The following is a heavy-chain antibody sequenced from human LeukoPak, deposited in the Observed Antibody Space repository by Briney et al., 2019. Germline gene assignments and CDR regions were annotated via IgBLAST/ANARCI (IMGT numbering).Heavy chain of an antibody. CDR1: GGSISSYY. D-gene: IGHD3-22*01. J-gene: IGHJ2*01. V-gene: IGHV4-59*01. CDR2: IYYSGST. Sequence: SETLSLTCTVSGGSISSYYWSWIRQPPGKGLEWIGYIYYSGSTNYNPSLKSRVTISVDTSKNQFSLKLSSVTAADTAVYYCARKARTYYYDSSGSYWYFDLWGRGTLVTVSS. CDR3: ARKARTYYYDSSGSYWYFDL.